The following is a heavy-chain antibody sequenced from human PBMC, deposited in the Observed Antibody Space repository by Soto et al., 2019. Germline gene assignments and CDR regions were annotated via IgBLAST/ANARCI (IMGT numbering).Heavy chain of an antibody. D-gene: IGHD2-8*02. CDR3: TGEGASGY. CDR2: ISREGGTK. J-gene: IGHJ4*02. CDR1: GFTVSTYG. V-gene: IGHV3-30*03. Sequence: QVQLVESGGGVVQPGRSLRLSCAVSGFTVSTYGMHWVRQAPGKGLEWVAVISREGGTKYYADSVKGRFTISRDNSRNTLFLEMNSLSGDDMAVYYCTGEGASGYWGQGTLVTVSS.